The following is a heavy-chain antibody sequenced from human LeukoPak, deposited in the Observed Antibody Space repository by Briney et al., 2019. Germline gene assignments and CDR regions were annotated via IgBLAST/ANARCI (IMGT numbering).Heavy chain of an antibody. CDR3: ASRRIAAAGAFDY. V-gene: IGHV4-30-2*01. J-gene: IGHJ4*02. Sequence: SETLSLTCAVSGGSISSGGYSWSWIRQPPGKGLEWIGYIYHSGSTYYNPSLKSRVTISVDRSKNQFSLKLSSVTAADTAVYYCASRRIAAAGAFDYWGQGTLVTVSS. CDR2: IYHSGST. D-gene: IGHD6-13*01. CDR1: GGSISSGGYS.